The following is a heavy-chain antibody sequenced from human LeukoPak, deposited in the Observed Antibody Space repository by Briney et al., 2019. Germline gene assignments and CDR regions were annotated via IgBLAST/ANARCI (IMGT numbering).Heavy chain of an antibody. V-gene: IGHV4-4*07. CDR2: ISASGTT. CDR1: GGSMSDFY. D-gene: IGHD1-20*01. J-gene: IGHJ4*02. CDR3: TKGSSYNWNLFDH. Sequence: SETLSLTCTVSGGSMSDFYGSWIRQPAGKGLEWIGRISASGTTDYNPSLKRRLTMSVDTSKNQVSLRLSSVTAADTAMYYCTKGSSYNWNLFDHWGQGALVTVSS.